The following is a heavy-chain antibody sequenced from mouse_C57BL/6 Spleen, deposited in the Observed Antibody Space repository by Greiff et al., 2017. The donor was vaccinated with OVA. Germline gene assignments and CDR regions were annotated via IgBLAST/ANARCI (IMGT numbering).Heavy chain of an antibody. CDR3: ARSIYYGSRERYFDV. V-gene: IGHV1-55*01. D-gene: IGHD1-1*01. CDR1: GYTFTSYW. J-gene: IGHJ1*03. Sequence: QVQLQQPGAELVKPGASVKMSCKASGYTFTSYWITWVKQRPGQGLEWIGDIYPGSGSTNYNEKFKSKATLTVDTSSSTAYMQLSSLTSEDSAVYYGARSIYYGSRERYFDVWGTGTTVTVSS. CDR2: IYPGSGST.